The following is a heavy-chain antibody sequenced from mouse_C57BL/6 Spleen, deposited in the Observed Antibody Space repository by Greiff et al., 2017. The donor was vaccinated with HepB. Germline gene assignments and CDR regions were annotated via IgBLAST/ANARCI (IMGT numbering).Heavy chain of an antibody. J-gene: IGHJ2*01. CDR2: IYPGSGST. CDR1: GCTFTSYW. CDR3: ASIYYGNPQG. V-gene: IGHV1-55*01. Sequence: QVQLQQSGAELVKPGASVKMSCKASGCTFTSYWITWVKQRPGQGLEWIGDIYPGSGSTNYNEKFKSKATLTVDTSSSTAYMQLSSLTSEDSAVYYCASIYYGNPQGWGQGTTLTVSS. D-gene: IGHD2-1*01.